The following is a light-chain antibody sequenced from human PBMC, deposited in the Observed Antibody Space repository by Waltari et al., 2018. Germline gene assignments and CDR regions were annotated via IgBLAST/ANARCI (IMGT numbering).Light chain of an antibody. Sequence: EIVLTQSPGTLSLSPGERATLSCRASQSVSSSYLAWYQQKPGQAPRLLIYGASNRAAGIPARFSGSGSGTEFTLTISSLQSEDFALYHRQQYSNWPPYSFGQGTKLEIK. CDR1: QSVSSSY. V-gene: IGKV3-15*01. CDR3: QQYSNWPPYS. J-gene: IGKJ2*03. CDR2: GAS.